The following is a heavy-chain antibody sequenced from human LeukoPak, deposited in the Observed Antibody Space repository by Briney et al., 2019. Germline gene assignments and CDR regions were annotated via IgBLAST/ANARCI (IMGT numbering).Heavy chain of an antibody. CDR2: IIPIFGTA. J-gene: IGHJ4*02. CDR1: GGTFSSYA. Sequence: ASVKVSCKASGGTFSSYAISWVRQAPGQWLEWMGGIIPIFGTANYAQKFQGRVTITADESTSTAYMELSSLRSEDTAVYYCARGTSDTARRGFGYWGQGTLVTVSS. V-gene: IGHV1-69*01. CDR3: ARGTSDTARRGFGY. D-gene: IGHD5-18*01.